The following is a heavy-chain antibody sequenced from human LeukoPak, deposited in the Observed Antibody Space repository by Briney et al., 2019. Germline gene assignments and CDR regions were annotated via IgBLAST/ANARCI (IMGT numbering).Heavy chain of an antibody. CDR3: ASGGIYYGAAFDF. Sequence: GGSLRLSCAASGFTFSNYWMTWVRQAPGKGLEWVSGINWNGGSTGYADSVKGRFTISRDNAKNSLYLQMNSLRAEDTALYYCASGGIYYGAAFDFWGQGTLVTVSS. CDR2: INWNGGST. J-gene: IGHJ4*02. D-gene: IGHD1-26*01. CDR1: GFTFSNYW. V-gene: IGHV3-20*04.